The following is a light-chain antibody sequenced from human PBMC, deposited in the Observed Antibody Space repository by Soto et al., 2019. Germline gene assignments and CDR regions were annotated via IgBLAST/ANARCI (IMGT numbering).Light chain of an antibody. CDR3: QQYNNWPLYT. V-gene: IGKV3-15*01. CDR2: GAS. CDR1: QSVSSN. J-gene: IGKJ2*01. Sequence: EIVMTQSPATLSVSPGERATLSCRASQSVSSNLAWYQQKPGQARRLLIYGASTRATGIPARFSGSGYGTEFTLTISSLQSEDFAVYSCQQYNNWPLYTFGQGTKLEIK.